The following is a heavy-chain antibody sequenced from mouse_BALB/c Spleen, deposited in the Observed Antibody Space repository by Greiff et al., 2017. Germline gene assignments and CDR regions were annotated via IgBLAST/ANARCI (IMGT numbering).Heavy chain of an antibody. Sequence: EVQVVESGGGLVKPGGSLKLSCAASGFTFSSYAMSWVRQTPEKRLEWVATISDGGSYTYYPDSVKGRFTISRDNAKNNLYLQMSSLKSEDTAMYYCARDYYYGSSSWFAYWGQGTLVTVSA. J-gene: IGHJ3*01. CDR1: GFTFSSYA. CDR2: ISDGGSYT. D-gene: IGHD1-1*01. V-gene: IGHV5-4*01. CDR3: ARDYYYGSSSWFAY.